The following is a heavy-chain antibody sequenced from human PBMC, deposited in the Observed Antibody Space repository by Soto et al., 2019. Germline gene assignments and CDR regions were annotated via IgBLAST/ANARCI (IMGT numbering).Heavy chain of an antibody. J-gene: IGHJ5*02. Sequence: PSETLSLTCTVSCCSLSNFYSSWVRQPPGEGLEWIGYIYYSGSTNYNPSLKSRVTISVDTSKNQFSLKLSSVTAADTAVYYCARVALEEDQSLRYYYGSGWFDPWGQGTLVTVSS. D-gene: IGHD3-10*01. CDR1: CCSLSNFY. CDR3: ARVALEEDQSLRYYYGSGWFDP. CDR2: IYYSGST. V-gene: IGHV4-59*01.